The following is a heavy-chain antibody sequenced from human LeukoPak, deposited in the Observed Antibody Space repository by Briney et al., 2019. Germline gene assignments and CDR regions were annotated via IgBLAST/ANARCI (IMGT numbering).Heavy chain of an antibody. V-gene: IGHV1-46*01. J-gene: IGHJ6*03. D-gene: IGHD2-2*01. CDR2: INPSGGST. CDR1: GYTFTSYY. CDR3: ASARGYCSSTSCSKVFDYYYMDV. Sequence: GASVKVSCKASGYTFTSYYMHWVRQAPGQGLEWMGIINPSGGSTSYAQKFQGRVTMTRDMSTSTVCMELSSLRSEDTAVYYCASARGYCSSTSCSKVFDYYYMDVWGKGTTVTVSS.